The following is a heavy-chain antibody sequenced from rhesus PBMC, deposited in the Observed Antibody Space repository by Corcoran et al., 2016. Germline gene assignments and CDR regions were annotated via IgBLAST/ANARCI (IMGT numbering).Heavy chain of an antibody. CDR2: IYWDDDK. CDR3: ARVLVGTTLDY. CDR1: GFSLTTRGMG. J-gene: IGHJ4*01. D-gene: IGHD1-44*01. Sequence: QVTLKESGPALVKPTQTLTLTCTFSGFSLTTRGMGVGWIRQPPGKALEWLALIYWDDDKRYSTSLKSRLTISKDTYKNQVVLTMTNMDPMDTATYYCARVLVGTTLDYWGQGVLVTVSS. V-gene: IGHV2-152*01.